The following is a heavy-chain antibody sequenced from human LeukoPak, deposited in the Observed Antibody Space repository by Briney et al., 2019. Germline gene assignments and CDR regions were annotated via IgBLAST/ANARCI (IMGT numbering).Heavy chain of an antibody. V-gene: IGHV1-8*01. CDR2: MKTNSGNT. Sequence: GASVKVSCKASGYTFTSYDINWVRQAPPQGREWMGWMKTNSGNTGYVQKFQGRVTMTRNTSISTAYMELSSLRSEDTAVYYCARVVRYPQETVYYYYYYMDVWGKGTTVTVSS. CDR1: GYTFTSYD. J-gene: IGHJ6*03. CDR3: ARVVRYPQETVYYYYYYMDV. D-gene: IGHD3-10*02.